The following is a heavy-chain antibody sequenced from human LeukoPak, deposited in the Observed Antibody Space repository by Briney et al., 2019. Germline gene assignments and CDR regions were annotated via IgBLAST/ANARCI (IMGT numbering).Heavy chain of an antibody. CDR3: ARWGGNGSYGYFIYYYYMDV. CDR1: GYSISSGYY. D-gene: IGHD5-18*01. Sequence: SETLSLTCTVSGYSISSGYYWGWIRQPPGKGLEWIGSIYYSGSTYYNPSLKSRVTISVDTSKNQFSLKLSSVTAADTAVYYCARWGGNGSYGYFIYYYYMDVWGKGTTVTISS. J-gene: IGHJ6*03. V-gene: IGHV4-38-2*02. CDR2: IYYSGST.